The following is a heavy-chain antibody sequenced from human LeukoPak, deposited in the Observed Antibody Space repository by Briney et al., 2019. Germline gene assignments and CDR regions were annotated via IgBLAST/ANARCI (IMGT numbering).Heavy chain of an antibody. Sequence: GGSLRLSCVASGSTFSSYLMQWVRQTPGKGLVSVSYIYNDGSSTSYADSVKGRFTISRDNAKNTLYLQMNSLRAEDTAVYYCARVEWFRAFDIWGQGTMVTVSS. J-gene: IGHJ3*02. CDR2: IYNDGSST. CDR3: ARVEWFRAFDI. D-gene: IGHD3-3*01. CDR1: GSTFSSYL. V-gene: IGHV3-74*01.